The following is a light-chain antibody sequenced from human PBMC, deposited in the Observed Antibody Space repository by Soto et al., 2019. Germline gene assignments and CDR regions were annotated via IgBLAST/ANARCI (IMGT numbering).Light chain of an antibody. CDR2: GAS. J-gene: IGKJ3*01. CDR1: QGIRSY. Sequence: DIQLNQSPFFLSASVGDRVTITCRASQGIRSYLAWYQQRPGKAPELLIYGASTLRTGVASRFSGSGSGTEFTLTISSLQPEDFSTYFCQQLNIFPPLFTFGPWTKVDIK. V-gene: IGKV1-9*01. CDR3: QQLNIFPPLFT.